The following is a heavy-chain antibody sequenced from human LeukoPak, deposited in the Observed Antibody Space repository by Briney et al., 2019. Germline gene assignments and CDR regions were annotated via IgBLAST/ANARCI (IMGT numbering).Heavy chain of an antibody. CDR1: GFTFSSST. CDR3: AARFDY. J-gene: IGHJ4*02. CDR2: ISGSGNTI. V-gene: IGHV3-48*01. Sequence: GGSLRLSCAASGFTFSSSTMNWVRQAPGKGLEWVSYISGSGNTIYYADSVKGRFIISRDNAKNSLYLQMNSLRAEDTAVYYCAARFDYWGQGTLVTVSS. D-gene: IGHD6-6*01.